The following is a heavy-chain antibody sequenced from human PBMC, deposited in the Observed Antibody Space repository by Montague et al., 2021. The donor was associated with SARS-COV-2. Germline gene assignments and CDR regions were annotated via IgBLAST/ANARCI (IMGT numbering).Heavy chain of an antibody. CDR1: GGSISSYY. CDR2: IYYSGST. J-gene: IGHJ3*02. V-gene: IGHV4-59*01. CDR3: AREVRYYYDSSGSGAFDI. Sequence: SETLSLTCTVSGGSISSYYWSWIRQPPGKGLEWIGYIYYSGSTNYNPSLNSRVTVSVDTSKNQFSLKLSSVTAADTAVYYCAREVRYYYDSSGSGAFDIWGQGTMVTVSS. D-gene: IGHD3-22*01.